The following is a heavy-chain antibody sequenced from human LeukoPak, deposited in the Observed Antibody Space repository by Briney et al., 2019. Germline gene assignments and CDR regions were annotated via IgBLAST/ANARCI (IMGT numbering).Heavy chain of an antibody. V-gene: IGHV3-11*04. J-gene: IGHJ4*02. CDR1: GFTFSNAW. D-gene: IGHD5-18*01. CDR2: ISSSGTTI. CDR3: ARGVADSHGRYHFDW. Sequence: GGSLRLSCAASGFTFSNAWMSWVRQAPGKGLEWVSYISSSGTTIHYADSVKGRFTISRDSAKNSLYLQMSSLRAEDTAVYYCARGVADSHGRYHFDWWGQGTLVTVSA.